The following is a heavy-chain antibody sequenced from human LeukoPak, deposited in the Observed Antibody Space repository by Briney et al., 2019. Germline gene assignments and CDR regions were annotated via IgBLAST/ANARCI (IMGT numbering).Heavy chain of an antibody. CDR1: GFTVSTNF. Sequence: GGSLRLSCAASGFTVSTNFMSWVRQAPGKGLEWVSVIYAGGDTYYADSVKGRFTISRDNSKNTQYLQMNSLRAEDTAVYYCARSGSGWFDFWGQGTLVTVSS. D-gene: IGHD6-19*01. J-gene: IGHJ4*02. V-gene: IGHV3-53*01. CDR3: ARSGSGWFDF. CDR2: IYAGGDT.